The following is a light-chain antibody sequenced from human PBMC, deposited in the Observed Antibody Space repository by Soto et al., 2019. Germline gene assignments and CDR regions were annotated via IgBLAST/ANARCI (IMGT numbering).Light chain of an antibody. V-gene: IGKV3-15*01. CDR2: GAS. CDR3: QQYNNWPPWT. Sequence: EIVMTQSPVTLSVSPGEGATLSCRASQSVSSNLAWYQQKPGQAPRLLIYGASTRATGIPARFSGSGSGTEFTLTISSLQSEDFAVYYCQQYNNWPPWTFGQGTKVDI. CDR1: QSVSSN. J-gene: IGKJ1*01.